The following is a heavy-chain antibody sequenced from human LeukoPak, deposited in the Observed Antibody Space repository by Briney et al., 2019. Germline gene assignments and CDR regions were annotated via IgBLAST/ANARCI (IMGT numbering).Heavy chain of an antibody. D-gene: IGHD3-3*01. V-gene: IGHV3-33*06. CDR3: AKAGYDFRTGYHRGFLDY. J-gene: IGHJ4*02. CDR1: GFTFSSSV. Sequence: PGGSLRLSCAASGFTFSSSVMHRVRQAPGKGLEWVAVIWFDGSIKFYGDSVKGRFTVSRDNSKNTLYLQMNSLGAEDTAVYYCAKAGYDFRTGYHRGFLDYWGQGTLVTVSS. CDR2: IWFDGSIK.